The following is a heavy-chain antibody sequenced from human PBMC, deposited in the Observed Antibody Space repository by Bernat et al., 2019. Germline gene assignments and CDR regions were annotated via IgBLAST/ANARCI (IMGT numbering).Heavy chain of an antibody. CDR3: ATRGGDDSSGYPFDY. Sequence: QVQLVQSGAEVKKPGASVKVSCKASGYTFTSYYMHWVRQAPGQGLEWMGIINPSGGSTSYAQKFQGGVTMTRDTSTSTVYMELSSLGSEDTAVYYCATRGGDDSSGYPFDYWGQGTLVTVSS. D-gene: IGHD3-22*01. J-gene: IGHJ4*02. V-gene: IGHV1-46*01. CDR2: INPSGGST. CDR1: GYTFTSYY.